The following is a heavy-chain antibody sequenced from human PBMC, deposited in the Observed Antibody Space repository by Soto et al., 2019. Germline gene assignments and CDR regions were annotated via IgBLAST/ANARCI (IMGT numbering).Heavy chain of an antibody. CDR1: GFNFNSYT. CDR2: ISSSGYI. D-gene: IGHD2-15*01. Sequence: PVGSLRLSCAASGFNFNSYTINWVRQAPGKRLEWLSSISSSGYIFSTDSVRGRFTISRDNAKNAVYLQINSLRAEDTAVYFCAGDCSGGSCYPGMDVWGQGTTVTVSS. CDR3: AGDCSGGSCYPGMDV. J-gene: IGHJ6*02. V-gene: IGHV3-21*01.